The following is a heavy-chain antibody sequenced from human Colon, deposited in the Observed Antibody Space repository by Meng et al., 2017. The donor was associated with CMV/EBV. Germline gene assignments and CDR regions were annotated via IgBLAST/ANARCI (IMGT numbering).Heavy chain of an antibody. V-gene: IGHV1-8*01. CDR1: GYTFTSYE. J-gene: IGHJ6*02. Sequence: ASVKVSCKASGYTFTSYEINWVRQATGQGLEWMGWMNLNSGNTGFAQKFQGRVTMTRNTSITTAYMELSSLRSEDTAVYYCARVNYDSSGYSYGMDVWGRGTTVTVSS. CDR2: MNLNSGNT. D-gene: IGHD3-22*01. CDR3: ARVNYDSSGYSYGMDV.